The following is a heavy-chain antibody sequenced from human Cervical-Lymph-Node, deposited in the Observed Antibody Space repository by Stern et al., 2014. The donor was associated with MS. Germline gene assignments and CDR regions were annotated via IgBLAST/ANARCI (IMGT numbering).Heavy chain of an antibody. Sequence: VQLVESGGGLVQPGGSLRLSCAASGFNFSGSAMHWVRQASGKGLEWVGRIRSKGNSYATAYAVSVKGRFTISRDDSKNTAFLQMNSLKTEDTAVYYCTRSAISAAFDIWGQGTMVTVSS. J-gene: IGHJ3*02. CDR1: GFNFSGSA. CDR2: IRSKGNSYAT. CDR3: TRSAISAAFDI. V-gene: IGHV3-73*01. D-gene: IGHD3-3*01.